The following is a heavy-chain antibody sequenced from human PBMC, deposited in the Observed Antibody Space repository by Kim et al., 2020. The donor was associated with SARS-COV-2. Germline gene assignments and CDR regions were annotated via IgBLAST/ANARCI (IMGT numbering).Heavy chain of an antibody. CDR2: IYHSGST. Sequence: SETLSLTCAVSGGSISSSNWWSWVRQPPWKGLEWIGEIYHSGSTNYNPSLKSRVTISVDKSKNQFSLKLSSVTAADTAVYYCARAEGPRWFGELKGGRNDAFDIWGQGTMVTVSS. CDR1: GGSISSSNW. J-gene: IGHJ3*02. V-gene: IGHV4-4*02. D-gene: IGHD3-10*01. CDR3: ARAEGPRWFGELKGGRNDAFDI.